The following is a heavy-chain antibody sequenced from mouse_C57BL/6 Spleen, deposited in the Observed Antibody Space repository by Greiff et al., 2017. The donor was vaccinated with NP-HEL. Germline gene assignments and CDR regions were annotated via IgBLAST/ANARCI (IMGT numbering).Heavy chain of an antibody. CDR1: GYSITSGYY. D-gene: IGHD1-1*01. CDR3: AREGIGITTVVGDWYFDV. J-gene: IGHJ1*03. V-gene: IGHV3-6*01. CDR2: ISYDGSN. Sequence: EVQLQQSGPGLVKPSQSLSLTCSVTGYSITSGYYWNWIRQFPGNKLEWMGYISYDGSNNYNPSLKNRISITRDTSKNQFFLKLNSVTTEDTATYYCAREGIGITTVVGDWYFDVWGTGTTVTVSS.